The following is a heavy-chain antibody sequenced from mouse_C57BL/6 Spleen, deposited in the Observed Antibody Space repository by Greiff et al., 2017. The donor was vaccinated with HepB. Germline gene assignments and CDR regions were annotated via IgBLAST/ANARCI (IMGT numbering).Heavy chain of an antibody. CDR2: IDPETGGT. CDR3: TITTVVARYFDV. V-gene: IGHV1-15*01. Sequence: VQLQQSGAELVRPGASVTLSCKASGYTFTDYEMHWVKQTPVHGLEWIGAIDPETGGTAYNQKFKGKAILTADKSSSTAYMELRSLTSEDSAVYYCTITTVVARYFDVWGTGTTVTVSS. J-gene: IGHJ1*03. CDR1: GYTFTDYE. D-gene: IGHD1-1*01.